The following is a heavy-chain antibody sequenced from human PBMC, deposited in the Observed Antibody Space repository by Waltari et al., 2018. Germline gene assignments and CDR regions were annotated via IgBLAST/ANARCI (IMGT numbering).Heavy chain of an antibody. CDR2: RYSSGAT. J-gene: IGHJ3*01. CDR1: GFSVSSSF. V-gene: IGHV3-53*01. D-gene: IGHD3-3*01. Sequence: EIELVESGGGLSPSGGSLKLSCAASGFSVSSSFMTWVRRAPGKGLRFFAIRYSSGATYYSQSVRRRFLIARDNSKNILYLQMDDLTAEDTAVYYCAKDVVGYTWDEGVDTIDVWGQGAEVVVSS. CDR3: AKDVVGYTWDEGVDTIDV.